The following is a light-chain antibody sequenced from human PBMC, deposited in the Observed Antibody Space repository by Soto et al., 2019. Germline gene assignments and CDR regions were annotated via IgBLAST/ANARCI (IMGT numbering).Light chain of an antibody. J-gene: IGKJ1*01. CDR3: QHYNSYSEA. V-gene: IGKV1-17*01. CDR1: QSITTD. CDR2: AAS. Sequence: DTEMAQTPSSLSASDGDRVTITCRASQSITTDLNWYQQKPGKAPKLLIYAASSLQSGVPSRFSGSGSGTEFTLTISSLQPDDFATYYCQHYNSYSEAFGQGTKVDNK.